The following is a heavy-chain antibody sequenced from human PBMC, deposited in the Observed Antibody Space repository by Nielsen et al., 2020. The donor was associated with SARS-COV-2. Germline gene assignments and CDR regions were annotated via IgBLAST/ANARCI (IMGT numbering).Heavy chain of an antibody. CDR2: ISSSGSII. Sequence: GESLKISCAASGFTFSDYYMSWIRQAPGKGLEWVSYISSSGSIIHYADSVKGRFTISRDNAKNSLYLQMNSLRAEDTAVYYCARDTRTGWSLDYWGQGTLVTVSS. CDR1: GFTFSDYY. D-gene: IGHD6-19*01. J-gene: IGHJ4*02. V-gene: IGHV3-11*04. CDR3: ARDTRTGWSLDY.